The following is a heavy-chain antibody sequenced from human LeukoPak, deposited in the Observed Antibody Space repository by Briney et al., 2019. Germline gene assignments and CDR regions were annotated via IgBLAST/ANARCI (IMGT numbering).Heavy chain of an antibody. Sequence: PGRSLRLSCAASGFTLDDYAMHWVRQAPGEGLEWVSGISWNSGSIGYADSVKGRFTISRDNAKNSLYLQMNSLRAEDTALYYCAKASRPYSSSWYDYYGMDVWGQGTTVTVSS. J-gene: IGHJ6*02. D-gene: IGHD6-13*01. CDR1: GFTLDDYA. CDR2: ISWNSGSI. CDR3: AKASRPYSSSWYDYYGMDV. V-gene: IGHV3-9*01.